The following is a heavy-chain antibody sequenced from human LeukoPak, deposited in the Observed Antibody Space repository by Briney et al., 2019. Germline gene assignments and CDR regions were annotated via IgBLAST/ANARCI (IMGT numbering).Heavy chain of an antibody. V-gene: IGHV3-30-3*02. Sequence: GGSLRLSCAASGFTFSSYAMHWVRQAPGKGLEWVAVISYDGSNKYYADSVKGRFTISRDNSKNTLYLQMNSLRAEDTAVYYCAKRLAMTGTYHFDYWGQGTLVTVSS. CDR2: ISYDGSNK. J-gene: IGHJ4*02. CDR3: AKRLAMTGTYHFDY. D-gene: IGHD6-19*01. CDR1: GFTFSSYA.